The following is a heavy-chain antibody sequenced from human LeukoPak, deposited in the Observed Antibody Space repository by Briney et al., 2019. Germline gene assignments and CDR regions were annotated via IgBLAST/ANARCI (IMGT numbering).Heavy chain of an antibody. CDR2: IYHSGST. Sequence: SETLSLTCAVSGGSISSSNWWSWVRQPPGKGLEWIGEIYHSGSTNYNPSLKSRVTISVDTSKNQFSLKLSSVTAADTAVYYCASSFNYYDSSGYYYCAFDIWGQGTMVTVSS. CDR3: ASSFNYYDSSGYYYCAFDI. V-gene: IGHV4-4*02. J-gene: IGHJ3*02. D-gene: IGHD3-22*01. CDR1: GGSISSSNW.